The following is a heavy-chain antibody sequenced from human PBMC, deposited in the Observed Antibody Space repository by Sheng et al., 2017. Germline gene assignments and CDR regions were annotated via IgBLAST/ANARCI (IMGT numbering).Heavy chain of an antibody. J-gene: IGHJ3*02. D-gene: IGHD3-22*01. CDR1: GFTFSSYG. V-gene: IGHV3-33*01. Sequence: QVQLVESGGGVVQPGRSLRLSCAASGFTFSSYGMHWVRQAPGKGLEWVAVIWYDGSNKYYADSVKGRFTISRDNSKNTLYLQMNSLRAEDTAVYCCAREGSSTYYYDSSGYPDAFDIWGQGTMVTVSS. CDR3: AREGSSTYYYDSSGYPDAFDI. CDR2: IWYDGSNK.